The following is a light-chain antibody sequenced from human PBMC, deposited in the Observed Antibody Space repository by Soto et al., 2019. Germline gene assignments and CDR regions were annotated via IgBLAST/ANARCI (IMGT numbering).Light chain of an antibody. CDR3: HQYKSWLSFT. J-gene: IGKJ3*01. V-gene: IGKV3D-15*01. CDR1: QSVNSN. CDR2: GAS. Sequence: EIVMTQSPATLSVSPGERATLSCRASQSVNSNLAWYQQKPGQAPRLLIYGASTRASGIPARFSGSGSGTEFPLTIDSLQSDDFAVYYCHQYKSWLSFTFGPGTRVDIK.